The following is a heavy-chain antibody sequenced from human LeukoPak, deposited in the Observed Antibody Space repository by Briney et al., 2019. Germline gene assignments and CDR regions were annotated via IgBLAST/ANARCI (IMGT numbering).Heavy chain of an antibody. Sequence: GGSLRLSCAASGFTFSNACMSWVRQAPGKGLEWVGHIKGKTDGGTTDYAAPVQGRFTISRDDSKNTLYLQMNSLKTEDTAVYYCTTGTWIQLWLADYWGQGTLVTVSS. D-gene: IGHD5-18*01. V-gene: IGHV3-15*01. CDR1: GFTFSNAC. CDR2: IKGKTDGGTT. CDR3: TTGTWIQLWLADY. J-gene: IGHJ4*02.